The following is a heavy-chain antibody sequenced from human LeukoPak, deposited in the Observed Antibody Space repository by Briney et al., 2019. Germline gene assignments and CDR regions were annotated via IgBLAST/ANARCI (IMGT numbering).Heavy chain of an antibody. CDR3: ARDFFSHTSDWETFDY. CDR2: TYYRSKWYN. Sequence: SQTLSLTCAISGDSVSSNSAAWNWIRQSPSRGLEWLGRTYYRSKWYNDYAVSVKSRITIKPDTSKNQFSLQLNSVTPEDTAVYYCARDFFSHTSDWETFDYWGQGTLVTVSS. J-gene: IGHJ4*02. D-gene: IGHD2-2*01. CDR1: GDSVSSNSAA. V-gene: IGHV6-1*01.